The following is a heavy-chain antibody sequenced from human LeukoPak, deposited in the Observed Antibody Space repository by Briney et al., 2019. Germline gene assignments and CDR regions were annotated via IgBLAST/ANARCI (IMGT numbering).Heavy chain of an antibody. J-gene: IGHJ4*02. CDR2: ISGSGGST. CDR1: GFTFSSYA. Sequence: SGGSLRLSCAASGFTFSSYAMSWVRQAPGKGLEWVSAISGSGGSTYYADSVKGRFTISRDNSKNTLYLQMNSLRAEDTAVYYCAKGKDIVVVPAAIGFDYWGQGTLVTVSS. CDR3: AKGKDIVVVPAAIGFDY. V-gene: IGHV3-23*01. D-gene: IGHD2-2*02.